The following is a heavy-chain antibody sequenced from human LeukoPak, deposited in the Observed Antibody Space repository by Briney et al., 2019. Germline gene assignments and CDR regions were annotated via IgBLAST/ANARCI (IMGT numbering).Heavy chain of an antibody. CDR2: IKQDGSEK. J-gene: IGHJ4*02. CDR3: AKDVYSSGTGYFDY. V-gene: IGHV3-7*03. D-gene: IGHD6-19*01. Sequence: PGGSLRLSCAASGFTFSSSWMSWVRQAPGKGLEWVANIKQDGSEKYYVDSVKGRFTISRDNAKNSLYLQMNSLRAEDTALYYCAKDVYSSGTGYFDYWGQGTLVTVSS. CDR1: GFTFSSSW.